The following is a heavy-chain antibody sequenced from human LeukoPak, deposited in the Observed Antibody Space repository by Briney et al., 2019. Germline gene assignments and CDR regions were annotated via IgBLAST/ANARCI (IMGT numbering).Heavy chain of an antibody. Sequence: ASVKVSCKASGYTFTGYYMHWVRQAPGQGLEWMGWINPNSGGTNYAQKFQGRVTMTRDTSINTAYMELSRLRSDDTAVYYCAGDMVRGVILRRVLEYWGQGTLVTVSS. J-gene: IGHJ4*02. V-gene: IGHV1-2*02. D-gene: IGHD3-10*01. CDR2: INPNSGGT. CDR3: AGDMVRGVILRRVLEY. CDR1: GYTFTGYY.